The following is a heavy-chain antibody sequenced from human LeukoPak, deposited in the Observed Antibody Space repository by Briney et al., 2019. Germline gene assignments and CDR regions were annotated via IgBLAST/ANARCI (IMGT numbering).Heavy chain of an antibody. Sequence: PGESLKISCKGSGYSFTSYWIGWVRQMPGKGLEWMGIIYPGDSDTRYSPSFQGQVTISADKSISTAYLQWSSLKASDTAMYYCARQTPHGSGEGGFDYWGQGTLVTVSS. CDR2: IYPGDSDT. CDR3: ARQTPHGSGEGGFDY. CDR1: GYSFTSYW. V-gene: IGHV5-51*01. D-gene: IGHD3-10*01. J-gene: IGHJ4*02.